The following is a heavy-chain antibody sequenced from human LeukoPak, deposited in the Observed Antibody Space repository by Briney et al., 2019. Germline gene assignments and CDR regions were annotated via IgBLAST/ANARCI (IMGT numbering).Heavy chain of an antibody. D-gene: IGHD3-16*02. J-gene: IGHJ4*02. CDR3: AVWGSYRTYGY. Sequence: PGGSLRLSCVTSGFIFSNYGMHWVRQAPGKGLEWLTFIQFDGSNKLYADSVKGRFTVSRDTSKNSLYLQMNSLRAEDTAVYYCAVWGSYRTYGYWGQGTLVTVSS. CDR2: IQFDGSNK. CDR1: GFIFSNYG. V-gene: IGHV3-30*02.